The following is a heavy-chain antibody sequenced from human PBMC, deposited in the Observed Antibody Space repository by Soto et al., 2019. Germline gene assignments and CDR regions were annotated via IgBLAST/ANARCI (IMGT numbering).Heavy chain of an antibody. CDR3: ATGGRVKPDYYYYCYMDV. CDR2: IKSKTDGGTT. J-gene: IGHJ6*03. CDR1: GFTFSNAW. Sequence: EVQLVESGGGLVKPGGSLRLSCAASGFTFSNAWMSWVRQAPGKGPEWVGRIKSKTDGGTTDYAAPVKGRFTISRDDSKNTLYLQMNSLKTEDTAVYYCATGGRVKPDYYYYCYMDVWGKGTTVTVSS. D-gene: IGHD3-16*01. V-gene: IGHV3-15*01.